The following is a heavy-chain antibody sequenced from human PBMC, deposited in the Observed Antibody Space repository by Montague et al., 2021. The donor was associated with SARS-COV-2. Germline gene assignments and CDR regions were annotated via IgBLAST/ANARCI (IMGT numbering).Heavy chain of an antibody. V-gene: IGHV3-30-3*01. CDR1: GFTFSSYA. J-gene: IGHJ6*02. Sequence: SLSLACAASGFTFSSYAMHWVRQAPGKGLEWAAVISYDGSNKYYADSVKGRFTISRDNSKNTLYLQMNSLRAEDTAVYYCARVRYCSSTSCYNVYYGMDVWGQGTTVTVSS. D-gene: IGHD2-2*02. CDR3: ARVRYCSSTSCYNVYYGMDV. CDR2: ISYDGSNK.